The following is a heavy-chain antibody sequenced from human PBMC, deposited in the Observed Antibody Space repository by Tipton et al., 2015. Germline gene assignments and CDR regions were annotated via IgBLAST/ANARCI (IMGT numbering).Heavy chain of an antibody. J-gene: IGHJ3*02. CDR1: GFTFSNAW. D-gene: IGHD3-22*01. CDR3: TTEKVYYDSSREVWAQEAAFDI. CDR2: IKSKTDGGTT. V-gene: IGHV3-15*01. Sequence: GSLRLSCAASGFTFSNAWMSWVRQAPGKGLEWVGRIKSKTDGGTTDYAAPVKGRFTISRDDSKNTLYLQMNSLKTEDTAVYYCTTEKVYYDSSREVWAQEAAFDIWGQGTMVTVSS.